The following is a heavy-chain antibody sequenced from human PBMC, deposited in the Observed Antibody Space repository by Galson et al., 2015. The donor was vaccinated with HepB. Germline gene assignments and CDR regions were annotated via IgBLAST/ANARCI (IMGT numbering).Heavy chain of an antibody. Sequence: SLRLSCAASGFTFSSYGMHWVRQAPGKGLEWVAVIWYDGSNKYYADSVKGRFTISRDNSKNTLYLQMNSLRAEDTAVYYCAREGGSYYVRWKAFDIWGQGTMVTVSS. CDR3: AREGGSYYVRWKAFDI. D-gene: IGHD1-26*01. J-gene: IGHJ3*02. CDR1: GFTFSSYG. V-gene: IGHV3-33*01. CDR2: IWYDGSNK.